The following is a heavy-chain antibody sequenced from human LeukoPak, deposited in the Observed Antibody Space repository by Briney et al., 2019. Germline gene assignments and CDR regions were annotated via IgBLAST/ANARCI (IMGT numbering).Heavy chain of an antibody. CDR2: INPNSGGT. Sequence: GASVKVSCKASGYTFTGYYMHWVRQAPGQGLEWMGWINPNSGGTNYAQKFQGRVTMTRDTSISTAYMELSRLRSDDTAVYYCARGSLGWFGELSFDYWGQGTLVTVSS. CDR3: ARGSLGWFGELSFDY. CDR1: GYTFTGYY. V-gene: IGHV1-2*02. J-gene: IGHJ4*02. D-gene: IGHD3-10*01.